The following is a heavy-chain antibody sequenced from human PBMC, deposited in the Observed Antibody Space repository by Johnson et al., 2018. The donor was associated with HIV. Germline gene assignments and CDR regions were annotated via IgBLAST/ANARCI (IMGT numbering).Heavy chain of an antibody. CDR2: IWFDGSNK. CDR1: GFSFNSYG. J-gene: IGHJ3*02. D-gene: IGHD3-10*01. CDR3: AKEGITMEVDI. V-gene: IGHV3-33*06. Sequence: QLVESGGGVVQPGGSLRLSCAASGFSFNSYGMHWVRQAPGKGLEWVAVIWFDGSNKYYADSVKGRFTISSDNSKNTLYLQMNSLSAEDTAVYYCAKEGITMEVDIWGQGTMVTVSS.